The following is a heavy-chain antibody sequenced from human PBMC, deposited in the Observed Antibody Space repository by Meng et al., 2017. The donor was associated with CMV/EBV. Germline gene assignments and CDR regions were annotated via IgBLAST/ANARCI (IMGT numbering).Heavy chain of an antibody. Sequence: QVQLVQFRAEMKKPGASVKVSCTTSGFTFSDYYIHWVRQAPGQGLEWMGWVNSNNDATNYARKFQGRVSMTRDTSISTAHMELSRLMSDDTAVYYCVRSSGWSLFDYWGQGTLVTVSS. CDR3: VRSSGWSLFDY. CDR1: GFTFSDYY. CDR2: VNSNNDAT. V-gene: IGHV1-2*02. D-gene: IGHD6-19*01. J-gene: IGHJ4*02.